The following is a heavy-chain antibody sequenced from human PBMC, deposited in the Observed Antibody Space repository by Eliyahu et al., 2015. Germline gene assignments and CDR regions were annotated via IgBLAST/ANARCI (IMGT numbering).Heavy chain of an antibody. CDR3: AKDLDSSSSGLRFDY. V-gene: IGHV3-23*01. CDR1: GXTFSSYA. J-gene: IGHJ4*02. D-gene: IGHD6-6*01. Sequence: EVQLLESGGGLVQXGGSLRXSCAXSGXTFSSYAMSGVRXAPGKGLEWVSAISDSGGSTYSADSMKGRFTISRDNSKNTLYLQMNSLRVEDTAVYYCAKDLDSSSSGLRFDYWGQGTLVTVSS. CDR2: ISDSGGST.